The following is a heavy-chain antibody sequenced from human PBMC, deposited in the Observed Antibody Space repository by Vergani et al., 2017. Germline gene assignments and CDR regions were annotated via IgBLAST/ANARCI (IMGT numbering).Heavy chain of an antibody. J-gene: IGHJ4*02. CDR2: ISWNSGSI. CDR3: AKEAYCSGSYSSGYFDY. CDR1: GFTFDDYA. D-gene: IGHD3-10*01. V-gene: IGHV3-9*01. Sequence: EVQLVESGGGLVQPGRSLRLSCAASGFTFDDYAMHWVRQAPGKGLEWVSGISWNSGSIGYADSVKGRFTISRDNAKNSLYLQMNSLRAEDTALYYCAKEAYCSGSYSSGYFDYWGQGTLVTVSS.